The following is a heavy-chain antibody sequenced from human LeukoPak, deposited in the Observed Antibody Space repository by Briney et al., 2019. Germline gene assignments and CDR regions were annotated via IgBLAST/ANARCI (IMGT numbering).Heavy chain of an antibody. V-gene: IGHV1-2*02. CDR2: INPNSVGT. J-gene: IGHJ3*02. Sequence: ASVKVSCKASGYTFTGYYMHWVRQAPGQGLEWMGWINPNSVGTNYAQKFQGRVTMTRDTSISTAYMELSRLRSDDTDVYYCARVPYYDFWSGYYGDDAFDIWRQGTMVTVSS. D-gene: IGHD3-3*01. CDR3: ARVPYYDFWSGYYGDDAFDI. CDR1: GYTFTGYY.